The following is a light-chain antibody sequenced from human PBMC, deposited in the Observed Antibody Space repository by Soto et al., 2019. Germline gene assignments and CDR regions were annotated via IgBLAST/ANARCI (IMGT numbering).Light chain of an antibody. J-gene: IGKJ4*01. CDR2: DTS. V-gene: IGKV3-11*01. CDR1: QIVGSY. CDR3: QQRRNLVT. Sequence: IVLTQSPATLSLSPGERGTLSCRASQIVGSYLAWYQQKPGQAPRLLIYDTSNRATGIPARFSGSGSGTDFTITISSLEPEDSAFYYCQQRRNLVTFGGGTKVEIK.